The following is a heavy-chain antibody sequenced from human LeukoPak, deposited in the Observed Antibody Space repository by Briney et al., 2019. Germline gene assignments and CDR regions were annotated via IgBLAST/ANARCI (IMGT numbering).Heavy chain of an antibody. J-gene: IGHJ4*02. CDR1: GFTFSSYE. CDR2: ISSSGNTI. Sequence: GGSLRLSCAASGFTFSSYEMNWVRQAPGKGLEWVSYISSSGNTIYYADSVKGRFTISRDNAKNSLYLQMNSLRAEDTAVYYCARDSGNDYGDYWGQGTLVTVSS. CDR3: ARDSGNDYGDY. V-gene: IGHV3-48*03.